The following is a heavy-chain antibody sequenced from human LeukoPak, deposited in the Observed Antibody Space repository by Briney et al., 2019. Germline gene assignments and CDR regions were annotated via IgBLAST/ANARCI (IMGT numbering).Heavy chain of an antibody. D-gene: IGHD4-23*01. Sequence: AASVKVSCKASGYTFTSYGVSWVRQAPGQGLEWMGWISAYNGNTNYAQKLQGRVTMTTDTSTSTAYMELRSLRSDDTAVYYCVRDVGNYFDHWGQGTLVTVSS. J-gene: IGHJ4*02. CDR3: VRDVGNYFDH. V-gene: IGHV1-18*01. CDR2: ISAYNGNT. CDR1: GYTFTSYG.